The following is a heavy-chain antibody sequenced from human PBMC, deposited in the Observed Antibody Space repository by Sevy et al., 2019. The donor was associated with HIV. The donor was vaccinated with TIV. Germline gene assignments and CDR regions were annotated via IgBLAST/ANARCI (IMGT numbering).Heavy chain of an antibody. CDR3: ARGGGYCGGDFYSIDY. CDR1: GFTFSSYV. D-gene: IGHD2-21*02. J-gene: IGHJ4*02. V-gene: IGHV3-30*02. Sequence: GGSLRLSCAASGFTFSSYVMHWVRQAPGKELEWVALIRYEGTIKYYADSVKGRFTISRDNSKDTLFLQMNSLTSEDTAVYYCARGGGYCGGDFYSIDYWGQGALVTVSS. CDR2: IRYEGTIK.